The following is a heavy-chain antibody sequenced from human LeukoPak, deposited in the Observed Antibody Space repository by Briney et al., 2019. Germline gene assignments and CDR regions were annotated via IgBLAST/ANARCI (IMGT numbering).Heavy chain of an antibody. CDR3: TRDRYDILTGYSFDY. Sequence: GGSLRLSCTASRFTFGDYAMSWVSQARGKGLEWVGFIRSKAYGGTTEYAASVKGRFTISRDDSKSIAYLQMNSLKTEDTAVYYCTRDRYDILTGYSFDYWGQGPLVTVSS. CDR1: RFTFGDYA. V-gene: IGHV3-49*04. J-gene: IGHJ4*02. D-gene: IGHD3-9*01. CDR2: IRSKAYGGTT.